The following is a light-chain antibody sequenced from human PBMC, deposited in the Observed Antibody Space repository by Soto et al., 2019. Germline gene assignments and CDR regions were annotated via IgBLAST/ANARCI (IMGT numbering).Light chain of an antibody. CDR3: SSYTSSNTEV. CDR2: DVG. CDR1: SSDDGGYNY. V-gene: IGLV2-14*01. J-gene: IGLJ1*01. Sequence: QSALTQPASLSGSPGQSITISCTGTSSDDGGYNYVSWYQQHPGKAPKLMSCDVGSRPSGVSNRFSGSKSGNTASLTISGLQAEDEADYYCSSYTSSNTEVFGTGTNVTVL.